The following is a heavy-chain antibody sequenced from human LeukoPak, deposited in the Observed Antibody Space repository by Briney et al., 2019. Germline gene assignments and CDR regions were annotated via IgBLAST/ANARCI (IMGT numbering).Heavy chain of an antibody. Sequence: GGSLRLSCAASGFTFSSYWMSWVRQAPGKGLEWVANIKQDGSEKYYVDSVKGRFTISRDNAKNSLYLQMNSLRAEVTAVYYCARDSAVEYSSPWGAFDIWGQGTMVTVSS. J-gene: IGHJ3*02. D-gene: IGHD6-6*01. CDR3: ARDSAVEYSSPWGAFDI. CDR1: GFTFSSYW. CDR2: IKQDGSEK. V-gene: IGHV3-7*01.